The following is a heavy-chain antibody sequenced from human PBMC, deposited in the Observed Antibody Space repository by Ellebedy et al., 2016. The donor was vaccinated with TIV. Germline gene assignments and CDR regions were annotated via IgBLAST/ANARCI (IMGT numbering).Heavy chain of an antibody. V-gene: IGHV3-21*01. Sequence: GESLKISCAASGFIFRHYSMNWVRQAPGKGLEWVSYISRSSSNTYYGEPAKGRFTISRDDAKNSLYLQMNNLRAEDTAVYYCARDWQTSGSGSYHIDSWGQGTLVTVSS. J-gene: IGHJ4*02. CDR3: ARDWQTSGSGSYHIDS. CDR2: ISRSSSNT. D-gene: IGHD3-10*01. CDR1: GFIFRHYS.